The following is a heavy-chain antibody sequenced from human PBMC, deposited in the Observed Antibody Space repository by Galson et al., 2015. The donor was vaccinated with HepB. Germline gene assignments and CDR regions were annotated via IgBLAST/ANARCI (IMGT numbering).Heavy chain of an antibody. CDR3: ARDYDYKFDY. Sequence: QSGAEVKKPGPSVKVSCKASGYTFTNSGISWVRQAPGQGLEWMGWISGYNGHTNYAQNLQGRVTITTDTSTSTAYMELRSLRSDDTAVYYCARDYDYKFDYWGQGTLVTVSS. V-gene: IGHV1-18*01. CDR1: GYTFTNSG. CDR2: ISGYNGHT. D-gene: IGHD4-11*01. J-gene: IGHJ4*02.